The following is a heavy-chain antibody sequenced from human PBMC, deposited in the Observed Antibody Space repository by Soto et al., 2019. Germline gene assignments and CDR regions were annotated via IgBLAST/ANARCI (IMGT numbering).Heavy chain of an antibody. Sequence: GGSLRLSCAASGFTFSSYAMSWVRQAPGKGLEWVSAISGSGGSTYYADYVKGRFTISRDNSKNTLYLQMNSLRAEDTAVYYCAKDVSIYFIFDYWGQGTLVTVSS. V-gene: IGHV3-23*01. CDR2: ISGSGGST. CDR1: GFTFSSYA. D-gene: IGHD2-2*02. CDR3: AKDVSIYFIFDY. J-gene: IGHJ4*02.